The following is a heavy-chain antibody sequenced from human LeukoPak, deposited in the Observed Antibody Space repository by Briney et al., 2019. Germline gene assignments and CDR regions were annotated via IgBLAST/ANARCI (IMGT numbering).Heavy chain of an antibody. CDR3: ARGYYDSSGYQNFDY. Sequence: PSETLSLTCTVSGGSISSSSYYWGWIRQPPGKGLEWIGSIYHSGRTNYNPSLKSRVTISVDKSKNQFSLKLSSVTAADTAVYYCARGYYDSSGYQNFDYWGQGTLVTVSS. D-gene: IGHD3-22*01. V-gene: IGHV4-39*07. CDR1: GGSISSSSYY. J-gene: IGHJ4*02. CDR2: IYHSGRT.